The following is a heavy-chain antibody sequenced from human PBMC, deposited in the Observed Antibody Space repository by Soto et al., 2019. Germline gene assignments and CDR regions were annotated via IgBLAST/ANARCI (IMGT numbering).Heavy chain of an antibody. CDR3: ASGVTWDYFDS. D-gene: IGHD1-26*01. CDR2: IYTGDSDT. Sequence: VESLTISCRSSDNSFTSHWIVWVLQMPGKGLEYMGIIYTGDSDTRYSPSFQGQVTISADKSIRTAYLQWSSLKASDTAVYYCASGVTWDYFDSWGQGTKVTVSS. CDR1: DNSFTSHW. V-gene: IGHV5-51*01. J-gene: IGHJ4*02.